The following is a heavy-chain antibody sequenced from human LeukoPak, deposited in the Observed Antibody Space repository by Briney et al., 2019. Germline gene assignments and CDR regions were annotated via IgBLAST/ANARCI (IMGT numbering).Heavy chain of an antibody. CDR2: INPSGGST. V-gene: IGHV1-46*01. J-gene: IGHJ4*02. CDR3: ARGGYCSGGSCYGGNPLDY. Sequence: GASVKVSCKASGYTFTSYYMHWVRQAPGQGLEWMGIINPSGGSTSYAQKFQGRVTITADKSTSTAYMELSSLRSEDTAVYYCARGGYCSGGSCYGGNPLDYWGQGTLVTVSS. D-gene: IGHD2-15*01. CDR1: GYTFTSYY.